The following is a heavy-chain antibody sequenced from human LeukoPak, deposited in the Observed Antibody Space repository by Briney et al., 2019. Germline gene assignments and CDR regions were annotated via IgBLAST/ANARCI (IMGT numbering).Heavy chain of an antibody. CDR1: GFTFSSYS. CDR3: ARGASLTLTPYYGMDV. J-gene: IGHJ6*02. Sequence: GGSLRLSCAASGFTFSSYSMNWVRQAPGKGLEWVSSISSSNSSIYYADSVKGRFTISRDNSKNTLYLQMNSLRAEDTAVYYCARGASLTLTPYYGMDVWGQGTTVTVSS. V-gene: IGHV3-21*01. CDR2: ISSSNSSI.